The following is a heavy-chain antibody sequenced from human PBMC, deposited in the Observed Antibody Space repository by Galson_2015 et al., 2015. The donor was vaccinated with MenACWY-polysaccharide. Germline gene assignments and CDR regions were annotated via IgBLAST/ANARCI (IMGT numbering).Heavy chain of an antibody. CDR3: ARVHSAVTAIPHWYFDL. J-gene: IGHJ2*01. CDR2: ISSNGYST. D-gene: IGHD2-21*02. Sequence: SLRLSCAASGFTFGIHAMHWVRQAPGKGLQYVSAISSNGYSTYYADSVKGRFTISRDNSKNTLYLQMGSLRAEDMAVYYCARVHSAVTAIPHWYFDLWGRGTLVTVSS. CDR1: GFTFGIHA. V-gene: IGHV3-64*02.